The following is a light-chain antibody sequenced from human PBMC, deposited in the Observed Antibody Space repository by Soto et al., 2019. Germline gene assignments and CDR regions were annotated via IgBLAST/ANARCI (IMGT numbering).Light chain of an antibody. V-gene: IGLV1-40*01. CDR3: QSYDSSRGGLYV. J-gene: IGLJ1*01. Sequence: QSVLTQPPSVSGAPGQRVTISCTGSSSNIGAGYDVHWYQQLPGTAPKLLIYGNSNRPSGVPDRFSGSKSGTSASLAITGPRAEDEADYYCQSYDSSRGGLYVFGTGTKLTVL. CDR1: SSNIGAGYD. CDR2: GNS.